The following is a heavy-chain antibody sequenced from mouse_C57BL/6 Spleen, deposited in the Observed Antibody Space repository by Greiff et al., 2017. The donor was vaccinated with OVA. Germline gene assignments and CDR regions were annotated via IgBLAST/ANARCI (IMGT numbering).Heavy chain of an antibody. V-gene: IGHV1-39*01. D-gene: IGHD1-1*01. CDR3: ARSYYGSSYGYFDY. CDR2: INPNYGTT. Sequence: EVHLVESGPELVKPGASVKISCKASGYSFTDYNMNWVKQSNGKSLEWIGVINPNYGTTSYNQKFKGKATLTVDQSSSTAYMQLNSLTSEDSAVYYCARSYYGSSYGYFDYWGQGTTLTVSS. J-gene: IGHJ2*01. CDR1: GYSFTDYN.